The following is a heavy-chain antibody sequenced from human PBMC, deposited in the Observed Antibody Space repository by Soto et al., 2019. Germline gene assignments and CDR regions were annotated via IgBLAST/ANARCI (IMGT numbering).Heavy chain of an antibody. Sequence: GGSLRLSCAASGFTFSSYWMHWVRQATGKGLVWVSRINSDGSSTSYADSVKGRFTISRDNAKNTLYLQMNSLRAEDTAVYYCARDGLIGYCSSTSCYSLDYYGTDVWGQGTTVTVSS. D-gene: IGHD2-2*01. V-gene: IGHV3-74*01. CDR3: ARDGLIGYCSSTSCYSLDYYGTDV. CDR2: INSDGSST. J-gene: IGHJ6*02. CDR1: GFTFSSYW.